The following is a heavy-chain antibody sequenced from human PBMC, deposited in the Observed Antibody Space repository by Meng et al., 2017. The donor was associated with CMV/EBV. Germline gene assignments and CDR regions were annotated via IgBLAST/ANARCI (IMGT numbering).Heavy chain of an antibody. Sequence: QGQGVRCGAGVKKPGSSGQVSCKACGGPFSSDANSWVRQAPGQGLEWMGGIIPIFGTANYAQKFQGRVTITADESTSTAYMELSSLRSEDTAVYYCASVTGIGWWYFDLWGRGTLVTVSS. J-gene: IGHJ2*01. V-gene: IGHV1-69*12. D-gene: IGHD1-20*01. CDR3: ASVTGIGWWYFDL. CDR1: GGPFSSDA. CDR2: IIPIFGTA.